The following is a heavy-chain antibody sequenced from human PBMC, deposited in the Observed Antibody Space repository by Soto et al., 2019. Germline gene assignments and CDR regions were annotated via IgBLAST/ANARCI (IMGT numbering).Heavy chain of an antibody. CDR1: GGSISTVDYY. D-gene: IGHD4-17*01. V-gene: IGHV4-31*11. Sequence: SETLSLTCAFSGGSISTVDYYWTWIRQVPGKGLEWIAYSHHAGPTYYNPSLKSRITISLDTSNNQFSLKLSSVTAADTAVYFCAGKPTVWGQGTLVTVSS. CDR2: SHHAGPT. CDR3: AGKPTV. J-gene: IGHJ4*02.